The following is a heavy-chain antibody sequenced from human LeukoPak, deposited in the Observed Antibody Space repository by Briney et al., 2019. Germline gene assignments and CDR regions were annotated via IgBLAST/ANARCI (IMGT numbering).Heavy chain of an antibody. CDR1: GFTFSSYA. D-gene: IGHD2-15*01. CDR3: AKDPSVCSGGSCYFDY. CDR2: ISGIGGST. J-gene: IGHJ4*02. V-gene: IGHV3-23*01. Sequence: RGSLRLSCAASGFTFSSYAMSWVRQAPGKGLEWVSAISGIGGSTYYADSVKGRFTISRDNSKNTLYLQMNSLRAEDTDVYYCAKDPSVCSGGSCYFDYWGQGTLVTVSS.